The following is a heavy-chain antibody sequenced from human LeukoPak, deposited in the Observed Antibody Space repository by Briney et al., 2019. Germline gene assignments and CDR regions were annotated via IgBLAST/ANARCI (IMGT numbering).Heavy chain of an antibody. J-gene: IGHJ4*02. D-gene: IGHD5-18*01. CDR2: ISGSSTYI. CDR3: ARGRGYNYGPPDY. Sequence: PGGSLRLSCAASGFTFGAYSMNWVRQAPGKGLEWVSSISGSSTYIYYADSLKGRFTIARDNSKNSLSLQMSSLRAEDTAVYYCARGRGYNYGPPDYWGQGTLVTVSA. CDR1: GFTFGAYS. V-gene: IGHV3-21*01.